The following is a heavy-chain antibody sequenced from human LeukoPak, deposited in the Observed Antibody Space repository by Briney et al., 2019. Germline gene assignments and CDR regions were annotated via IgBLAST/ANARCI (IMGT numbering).Heavy chain of an antibody. D-gene: IGHD5-24*01. CDR1: GYTITNNY. V-gene: IGHV1-46*01. J-gene: IGHJ5*02. CDR2: INPSGTGT. Sequence: ASVKVSCKASGYTITNNYMHWVRQAPGQGLEWMGVINPSGTGTSYAQKFQGRITMSRDTSTSTVYVELGSLRSEDTAFYYCATDHSMANTAWWFDPWGQGTLVTVSS. CDR3: ATDHSMANTAWWFDP.